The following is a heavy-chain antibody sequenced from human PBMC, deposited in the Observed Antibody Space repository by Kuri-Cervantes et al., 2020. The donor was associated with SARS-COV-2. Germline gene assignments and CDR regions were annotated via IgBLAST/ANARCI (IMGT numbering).Heavy chain of an antibody. D-gene: IGHD6-6*01. J-gene: IGHJ6*03. CDR2: IYYSGST. CDR3: ARGRTVLIAARLRYYYYMDV. V-gene: IGHV4-38-2*02. Sequence: SETLSLTCTVSGYSISSGYYWGWIRQPPGKGLEWIGSIYYSGSTYYNPSLKSRVTISVDTSKNQFSLKLSSVTAADTAVYYCARGRTVLIAARLRYYYYMDVWGKGTTVTVSS. CDR1: GYSISSGYY.